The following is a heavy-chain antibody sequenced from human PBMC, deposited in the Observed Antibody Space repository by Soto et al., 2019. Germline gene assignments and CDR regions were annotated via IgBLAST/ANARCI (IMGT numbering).Heavy chain of an antibody. CDR1: GGTFSSYT. V-gene: IGHV1-69*08. CDR3: ARDLGGAAAGIDY. D-gene: IGHD6-13*01. CDR2: IIPILGIA. J-gene: IGHJ4*02. Sequence: QVQLVQSGAEVKKPGSSVKVSCKASGGTFSSYTISWVRQAPGQGLEWMGRIIPILGIANYAQKFQGRVTITADKSTSTAYMELSSLRSEDTAMYYCARDLGGAAAGIDYWGQGTLVTVSS.